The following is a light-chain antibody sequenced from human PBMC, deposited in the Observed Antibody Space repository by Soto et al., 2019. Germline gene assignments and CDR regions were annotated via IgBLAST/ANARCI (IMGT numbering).Light chain of an antibody. CDR1: NIGRKS. V-gene: IGLV3-21*01. Sequence: SYELTQPPSVSVAPGKTASVACGGSNIGRKSVHWYQKKSGQAPVLAMYYDSDRPAGIPERISGSNSGNTATLTNSRVEAVDEADYYCQVWDISSGHVVFGGGTKLTVL. CDR2: YDS. J-gene: IGLJ3*02. CDR3: QVWDISSGHVV.